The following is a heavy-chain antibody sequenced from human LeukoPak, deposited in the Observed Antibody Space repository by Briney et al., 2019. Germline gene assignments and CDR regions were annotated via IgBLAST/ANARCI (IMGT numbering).Heavy chain of an antibody. V-gene: IGHV3-23*01. Sequence: GRSLRLSCAASGFTFSSYAMSWVRQAPGKGLEWVSAISGSGGSTYYADSVKGRFTISRDNSKNTLYLQMNSLRAEDTAVYYCAKEGYCGGDCYLPFDYWGQGTLVTVSS. J-gene: IGHJ4*02. CDR3: AKEGYCGGDCYLPFDY. CDR2: ISGSGGST. D-gene: IGHD2-21*02. CDR1: GFTFSSYA.